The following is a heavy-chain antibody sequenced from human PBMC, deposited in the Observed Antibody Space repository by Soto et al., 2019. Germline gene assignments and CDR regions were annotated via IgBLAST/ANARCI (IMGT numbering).Heavy chain of an antibody. J-gene: IGHJ4*02. CDR3: TTYSGSYAYDN. V-gene: IGHV3-15*01. Sequence: PGGSLRLSCAASGFTFGNAWMSWVRQAPGKGLEWVGRIKSKTNGGTIDYAAPVKGRFTISGDDSKNTLYLQMNSLQTEDTAVYYCTTYSGSYAYDNWGQGTLVTVSS. CDR2: IKSKTNGGTI. CDR1: GFTFGNAW. D-gene: IGHD3-16*01.